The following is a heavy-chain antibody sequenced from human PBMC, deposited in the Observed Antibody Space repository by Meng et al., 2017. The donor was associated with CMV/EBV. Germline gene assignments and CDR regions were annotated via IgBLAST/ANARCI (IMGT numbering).Heavy chain of an antibody. CDR2: INHSGST. Sequence: QVQLQQWGAGLWKPSDALYLTSGVYGGSFSGDYWRWIRQPPGKGLEWIGEINHSGSTNYNPSLKSRVTISVDTSKNQFSLKLSSVTAADTAVYYCARGGNWFDPWGQGTLVTVSS. CDR3: ARGGNWFDP. CDR1: GGSFSGDY. J-gene: IGHJ5*02. V-gene: IGHV4-34*01.